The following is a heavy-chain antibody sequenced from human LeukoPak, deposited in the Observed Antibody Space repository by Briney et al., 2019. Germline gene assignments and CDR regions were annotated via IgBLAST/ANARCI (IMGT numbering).Heavy chain of an antibody. D-gene: IGHD3-22*01. CDR2: IYYSGST. Sequence: PSETLSLTCIVSGGSISSYYWSWIRQPPGKGLEWIGYIYYSGSTNYNPSLKSRVTISVDTSKNQFSLKLSSVTAADTAVYYCARVHSSGYYDYFDYWGQGTLVTVSS. J-gene: IGHJ4*02. V-gene: IGHV4-59*01. CDR1: GGSISSYY. CDR3: ARVHSSGYYDYFDY.